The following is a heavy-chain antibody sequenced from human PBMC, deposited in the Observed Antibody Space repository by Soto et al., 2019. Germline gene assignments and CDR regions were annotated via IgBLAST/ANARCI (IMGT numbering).Heavy chain of an antibody. Sequence: SETLSLTCTVSGGSISSGGYSWSWIRQPPGKGLEWIGYIYHSGSIYYNPSLKSRVTISVDKSKNQFSLKLSSVTAADTAVYYCARVSGSYYYGMDFWGQGTTVTVSS. CDR2: IYHSGSI. J-gene: IGHJ6*02. V-gene: IGHV4-30-2*01. CDR1: GGSISSGGYS. CDR3: ARVSGSYYYGMDF. D-gene: IGHD1-26*01.